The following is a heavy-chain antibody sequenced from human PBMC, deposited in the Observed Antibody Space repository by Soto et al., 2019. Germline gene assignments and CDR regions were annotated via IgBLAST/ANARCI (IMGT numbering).Heavy chain of an antibody. Sequence: QVQLVQSGAEVRKPGSSVKVSCKTSGGLISKYSFNWVRQAPGQGHEWMGGVLPISGSTDYAQKFQGRLTITADRSTSTVYMELSRLRSDDTANYYCATIRVRGGPLRFEDGGQGMLISVSS. CDR1: GGLISKYS. D-gene: IGHD5-12*01. J-gene: IGHJ4*01. V-gene: IGHV1-69*06. CDR2: VLPISGST. CDR3: ATIRVRGGPLRFED.